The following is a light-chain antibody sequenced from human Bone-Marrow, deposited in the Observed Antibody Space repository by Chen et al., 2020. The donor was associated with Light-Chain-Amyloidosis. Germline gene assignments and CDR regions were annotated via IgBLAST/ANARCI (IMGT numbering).Light chain of an antibody. CDR3: QSADSSGTYEVI. Sequence: SSELTQPPSLSVSPGQTATITCSGDDLPTKYAYWYQQKPVQAPVLVIHRDTERPSGISERFSGSSSGTTATLTISGVQAEDDADYHCQSADSSGTYEVIFGGGTKLTVL. CDR1: DLPTKY. J-gene: IGLJ2*01. V-gene: IGLV3-25*03. CDR2: RDT.